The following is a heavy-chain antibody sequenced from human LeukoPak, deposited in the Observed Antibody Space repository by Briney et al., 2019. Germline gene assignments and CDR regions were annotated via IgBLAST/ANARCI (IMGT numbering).Heavy chain of an antibody. J-gene: IGHJ4*02. CDR3: ARSDAAGTPGVDY. V-gene: IGHV1-8*01. CDR2: MNPNSGNT. Sequence: RASVKVSCKASGYTFTSYDINWVRQATGQGPEWMGWMNPNSGNTGYGQKFQGRVTMTRNTSRSTAYMELRSLRSDDTAVYYCARSDAAGTPGVDYWGQGTLVTVSS. D-gene: IGHD6-13*01. CDR1: GYTFTSYD.